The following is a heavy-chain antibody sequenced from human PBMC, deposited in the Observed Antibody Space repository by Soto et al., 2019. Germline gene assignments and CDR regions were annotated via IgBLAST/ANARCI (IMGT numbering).Heavy chain of an antibody. CDR1: GFTFSSYN. CDR2: ISSGTSTI. J-gene: IGHJ5*02. V-gene: IGHV3-48*01. Sequence: EVQLPESGGGLVQPGGSLRLSCAASGFTFSSYNMNWVRQAPGKGLEWVSYISSGTSTIYYADSVKGRFTISRDNAKNSLYLQMNSLRAEDTAVYYCATEGDSSGWYNWFDPWGQGTLVTVSS. D-gene: IGHD3-22*01. CDR3: ATEGDSSGWYNWFDP.